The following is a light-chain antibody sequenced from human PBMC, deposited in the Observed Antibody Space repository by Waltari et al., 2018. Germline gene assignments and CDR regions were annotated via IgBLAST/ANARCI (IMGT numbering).Light chain of an antibody. V-gene: IGLV4-69*01. CDR2: VHSDGSH. CDR3: QTGGHGTWV. CDR1: SGHISNI. J-gene: IGLJ3*02. Sequence: QLVLTQSPSASASLGASVKLTCPLSSGHISNIIAWLQQQPEKGPRYLMKVHSDGSHRKGDDIRARLSGSSTEAERYLTISSVQSEDEADYYCQTGGHGTWVFGGGTTLTVL.